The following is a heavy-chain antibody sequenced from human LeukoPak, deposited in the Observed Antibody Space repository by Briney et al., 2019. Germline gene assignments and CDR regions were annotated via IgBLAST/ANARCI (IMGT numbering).Heavy chain of an antibody. J-gene: IGHJ6*04. V-gene: IGHV3-66*01. Sequence: GGSLRLSCAASGFTLSSYGMNWVRQAPGKGLEWVSGIYSGGSTYYADSVKGRFTISRDNAKNSLYLQMNSLRAEDTAVYYCAELGITMIGGVWGKGTTVTISS. CDR3: AELGITMIGGV. CDR2: IYSGGST. CDR1: GFTLSSYG. D-gene: IGHD3-10*02.